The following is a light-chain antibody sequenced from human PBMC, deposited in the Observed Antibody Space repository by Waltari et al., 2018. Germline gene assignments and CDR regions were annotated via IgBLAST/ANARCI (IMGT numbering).Light chain of an antibody. V-gene: IGKV3-20*01. CDR3: QNHERLPAT. J-gene: IGKJ1*01. CDR2: AGS. Sequence: VLTQSPGTLSLSPGERATLSCRASQSISKYLVWYQQRPGHAPRLLIYAGSTRAAGIPDRFSDSGYGTDFTLTISRLEPEDFAMYYCQNHERLPATFGQGTKVEFK. CDR1: QSISKY.